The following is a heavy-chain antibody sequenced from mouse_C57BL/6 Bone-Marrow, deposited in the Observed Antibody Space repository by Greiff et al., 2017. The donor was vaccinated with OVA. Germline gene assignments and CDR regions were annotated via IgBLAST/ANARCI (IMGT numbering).Heavy chain of an antibody. CDR1: GYTFTDYN. V-gene: IGHV1-18*01. J-gene: IGHJ4*01. CDR2: INPNNGGT. Sequence: VQLQQSGPELVKPGASVKIPCKASGYTFTDYNMDWVKQSHGKSLEWIGDINPNNGGTIYNQKFKGKATLTVDKPSSTAYMELRSLTSEDTAVYYGARSPIYYYGSSYVSYAMDYWGQGTSVTVSS. D-gene: IGHD1-1*01. CDR3: ARSPIYYYGSSYVSYAMDY.